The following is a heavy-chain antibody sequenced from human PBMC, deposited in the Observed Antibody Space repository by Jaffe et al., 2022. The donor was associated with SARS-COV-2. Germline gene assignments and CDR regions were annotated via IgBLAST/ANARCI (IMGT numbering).Heavy chain of an antibody. CDR1: GFTFSSYS. V-gene: IGHV3-21*01. D-gene: IGHD6-19*01. J-gene: IGHJ4*02. CDR2: ISSSSSYI. CDR3: ARDKAYSSGWGYFDY. Sequence: EVQLVESGGGLVKPGGSLRLSCAASGFTFSSYSMNWVRQAPGKGLEWVSSISSSSSYIYYVDSVKGRFTISRDNAKNSLYLQMNSLRAEDTAVYYCARDKAYSSGWGYFDYWGQGTLVTVSS.